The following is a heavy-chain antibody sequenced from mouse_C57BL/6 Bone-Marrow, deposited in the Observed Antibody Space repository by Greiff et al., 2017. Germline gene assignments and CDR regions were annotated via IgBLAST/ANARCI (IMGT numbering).Heavy chain of an antibody. CDR3: ASNYGNYVGYAMDY. CDR1: GYTFTDYY. J-gene: IGHJ4*01. Sequence: EVQLQQSGPELVKPGASVKISCKASGYTFTDYYMNWVKQSHGKSLEWIGDINPNNGGTSYNQKFKGKATLTVDKSSSTAYMELRSLTSEDSAVYYCASNYGNYVGYAMDYWGQGTSVTVSS. V-gene: IGHV1-26*01. D-gene: IGHD2-1*01. CDR2: INPNNGGT.